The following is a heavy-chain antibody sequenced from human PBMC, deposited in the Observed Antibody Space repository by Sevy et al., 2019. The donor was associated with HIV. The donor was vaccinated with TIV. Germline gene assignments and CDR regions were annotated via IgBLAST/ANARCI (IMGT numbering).Heavy chain of an antibody. Sequence: GGSLRLSCAASGFTFSSYAMSWVRQAPGKGLEWVSAISGSGGSTYYADSVKGRFTISRDNSKNTPNLQMNSLRAEDTAVYYCAKESAYYDSSGYYTDGGYFDYWGQGTLVTVSS. D-gene: IGHD3-22*01. CDR2: ISGSGGST. CDR1: GFTFSSYA. J-gene: IGHJ4*02. V-gene: IGHV3-23*01. CDR3: AKESAYYDSSGYYTDGGYFDY.